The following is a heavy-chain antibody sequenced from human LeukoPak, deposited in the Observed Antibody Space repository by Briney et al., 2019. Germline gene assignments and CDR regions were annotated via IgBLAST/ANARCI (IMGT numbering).Heavy chain of an antibody. CDR1: GFTFSSYS. J-gene: IGHJ3*02. CDR3: ARGHGVVAASDDAFDI. Sequence: GGSLRLSCAASGFTFSSYSMNWVRQAPGKGLEWVSYISSSSSTIYYADSMKGRFTISRDNAKKSLYLQMNSLRAEDTAVYYCARGHGVVAASDDAFDIWGQGTMVTVSS. V-gene: IGHV3-48*04. CDR2: ISSSSSTI. D-gene: IGHD2-2*01.